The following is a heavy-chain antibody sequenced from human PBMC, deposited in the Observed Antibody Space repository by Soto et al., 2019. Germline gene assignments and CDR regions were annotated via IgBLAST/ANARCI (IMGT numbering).Heavy chain of an antibody. CDR2: IWYDGRNK. CDR3: ARDHLGAKAELLLYYFDY. CDR1: GFTFSSYG. V-gene: IGHV3-33*01. Sequence: QVPLVESGGGVVQPGRSLRLSCAASGFTFSSYGMHWVRQAPGKGLEWVAVIWYDGRNKYYADSAKGRFTISRDNPMNTLSLQMNSLRAEDTAVYYCARDHLGAKAELLLYYFDYWGQGTLVAVSS. D-gene: IGHD2-2*02. J-gene: IGHJ4*02.